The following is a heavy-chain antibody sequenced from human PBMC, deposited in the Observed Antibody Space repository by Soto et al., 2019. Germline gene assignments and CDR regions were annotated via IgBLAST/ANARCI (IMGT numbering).Heavy chain of an antibody. Sequence: ASVKVSWKASGGTFSSYAISWVRQAPGQGLEWMGGIIPIFGTANYAQKFQGRVTITADKSTSTAYMELSSLRSEDTAVYYCAREAHVEMATIGVGYFDYWGQGTLVTVSS. V-gene: IGHV1-69*06. CDR3: AREAHVEMATIGVGYFDY. D-gene: IGHD5-12*01. J-gene: IGHJ4*02. CDR2: IIPIFGTA. CDR1: GGTFSSYA.